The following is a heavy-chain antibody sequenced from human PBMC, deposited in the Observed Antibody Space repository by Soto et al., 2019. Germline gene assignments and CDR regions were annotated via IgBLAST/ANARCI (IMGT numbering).Heavy chain of an antibody. CDR2: ISAYNGNT. CDR1: GYTFTSYG. J-gene: IGHJ6*02. D-gene: IGHD2-2*01. V-gene: IGHV1-18*01. Sequence: ASVKVSCKASGYTFTSYGISWVRQAPGQGLEWMGWISAYNGNTNYAQKLQGRVTMTTDTSTSTAYMELRSLRSDDTAVYYCARYHLGYCSSTSCHENGMDVWGQGTTVTVS. CDR3: ARYHLGYCSSTSCHENGMDV.